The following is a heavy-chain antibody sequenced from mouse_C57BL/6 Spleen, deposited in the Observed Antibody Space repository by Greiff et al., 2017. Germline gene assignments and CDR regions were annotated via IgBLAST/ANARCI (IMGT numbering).Heavy chain of an antibody. J-gene: IGHJ2*01. V-gene: IGHV1-64*01. D-gene: IGHD1-1*01. Sequence: QVQLQQPGAELVKPGASVKLSCKASGYTFTSYWMHWVKQRPGQGLEWIGMIHPNSGSTNYNEKFKSKATLTVDKSSSTAYMQLSSLTSEDSAVYYCARTLITTVVARWYFDYWGQGTTLTVSS. CDR2: IHPNSGST. CDR3: ARTLITTVVARWYFDY. CDR1: GYTFTSYW.